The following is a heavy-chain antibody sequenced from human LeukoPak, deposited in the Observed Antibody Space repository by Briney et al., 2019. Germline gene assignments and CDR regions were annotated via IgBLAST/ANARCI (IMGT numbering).Heavy chain of an antibody. CDR1: GDSISSYY. V-gene: IGHV4-59*06. J-gene: IGHJ4*02. CDR2: IYYSGST. Sequence: SETLSLTCTVSGDSISSYYWSWIRQHPGKGLEWIGYIYYSGSTYYNPSLKSRVTISVDTSKNQFSLKLSSVTAADTAVYYCAGSAVVLFSIDYWGQGTLVTVSS. CDR3: AGSAVVLFSIDY. D-gene: IGHD3-16*01.